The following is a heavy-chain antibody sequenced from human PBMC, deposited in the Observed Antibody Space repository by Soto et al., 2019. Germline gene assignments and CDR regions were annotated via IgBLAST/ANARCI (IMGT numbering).Heavy chain of an antibody. J-gene: IGHJ3*02. CDR2: IIPIFGTA. D-gene: IGHD3-22*01. CDR3: ARGLPAPNRLYYYDSSEEFDAFDI. V-gene: IGHV1-69*01. CDR1: GGTFSSYA. Sequence: QVQLVQSGAEVKKPGSSVKVSCKASGGTFSSYAISWVRQAPGQGLEWMGGIIPIFGTANYAQKFQGRVTITADESTSTAYMELSSLRSEDTAVYYCARGLPAPNRLYYYDSSEEFDAFDIWGQGTMVTVSS.